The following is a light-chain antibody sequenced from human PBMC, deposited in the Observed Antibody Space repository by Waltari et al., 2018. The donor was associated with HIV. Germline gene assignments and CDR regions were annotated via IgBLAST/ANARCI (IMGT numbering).Light chain of an antibody. V-gene: IGLV2-14*01. CDR2: EVS. J-gene: IGLJ3*02. CDR1: SSDVGGYNY. Sequence: QSALTQPASVSGSPGQSITISCTGTSSDVGGYNYVSWYQQHPGKAPKLVFYEVSNRPSGVSNRFSGSNSGNTASLTISGLQAEDEADYYCSSYTSSGGWVFGGGTKLTVL. CDR3: SSYTSSGGWV.